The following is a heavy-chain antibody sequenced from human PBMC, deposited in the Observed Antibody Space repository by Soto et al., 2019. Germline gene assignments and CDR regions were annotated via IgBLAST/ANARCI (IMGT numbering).Heavy chain of an antibody. V-gene: IGHV1-18*01. CDR1: GYTFSSYG. Sequence: QAQLVQSGPEVKKPGASVKVSCKASGYTFSSYGISWVRQAPGQGLEWLGWISPYDDDTKYAQNLQGRVRMTTDTSTRIVYMDLRSLRSDDTAIYYCARGGYYDSSGSRNYHYYGMDVWGQGTTVTVSS. J-gene: IGHJ6*02. CDR2: ISPYDDDT. CDR3: ARGGYYDSSGSRNYHYYGMDV. D-gene: IGHD3-22*01.